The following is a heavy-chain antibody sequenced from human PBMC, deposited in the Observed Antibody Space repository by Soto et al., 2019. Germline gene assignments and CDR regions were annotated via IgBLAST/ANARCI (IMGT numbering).Heavy chain of an antibody. CDR1: GYTFTNYG. J-gene: IGHJ4*02. V-gene: IGHV1-18*01. D-gene: IGHD3-10*01. CDR2: ISAYNGDT. Sequence: QIQLVHSGPELKNPGASLKFSCKPSGYTFTNYGFIGVRQAPRQGLELMGWISAYNGDTKVPQKFQGRLTLTTDTSTSTASMELRSLRSDDTAVYYCARVPSYLPGDYWGQGTLVTVSS. CDR3: ARVPSYLPGDY.